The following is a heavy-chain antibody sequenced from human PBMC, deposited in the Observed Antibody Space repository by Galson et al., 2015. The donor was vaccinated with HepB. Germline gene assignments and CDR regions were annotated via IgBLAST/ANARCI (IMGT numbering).Heavy chain of an antibody. J-gene: IGHJ4*02. CDR3: ARGSCTTTSCYAGLFDY. CDR2: VYSSGST. CDR1: GASISSYS. V-gene: IGHV4-59*01. D-gene: IGHD2-2*01. Sequence: ETLSLTCTVSGASISSYSWSWIRQPPGKGLEWIGYVYSSGSTNYNPSLKSRVTISVDTSKSQFSLKLSSVTAADTAVYYCARGSCTTTSCYAGLFDYWGQGTLVTVSS.